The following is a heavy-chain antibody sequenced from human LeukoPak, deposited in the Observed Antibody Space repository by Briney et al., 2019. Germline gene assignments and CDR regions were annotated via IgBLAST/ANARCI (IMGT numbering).Heavy chain of an antibody. J-gene: IGHJ4*02. D-gene: IGHD1-1*01. CDR1: GFTFSSYG. CDR2: ILFDGSNK. CDR3: AKDKGGITYVFDY. Sequence: GRALRLSCAASGFTFSSYGMHWVRQAPGKGLEGVAVILFDGSNKYYGDSVKGRFTISRDNSKNTLYLQMNSLRAEDTAVYYCAKDKGGITYVFDYWGQGTLVTVSS. V-gene: IGHV3-33*06.